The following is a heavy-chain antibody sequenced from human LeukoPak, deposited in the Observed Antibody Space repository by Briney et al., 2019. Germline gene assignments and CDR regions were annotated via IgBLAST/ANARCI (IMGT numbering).Heavy chain of an antibody. D-gene: IGHD5-18*01. J-gene: IGHJ5*02. Sequence: SETLSLTCTVSGGSISSSSYYWGWIRQPPGKGLEWIGSIYYSGSTYYNPSLKSRVTISVDTSKNQFSLKLSSVTAADTAVYYCATHRRSGYSYGPFDPWGQGTLVTVSS. CDR2: IYYSGST. CDR3: ATHRRSGYSYGPFDP. V-gene: IGHV4-39*01. CDR1: GGSISSSSYY.